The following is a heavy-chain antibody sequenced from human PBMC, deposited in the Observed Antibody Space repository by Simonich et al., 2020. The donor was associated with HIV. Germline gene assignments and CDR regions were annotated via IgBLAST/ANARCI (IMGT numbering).Heavy chain of an antibody. Sequence: QVQLQQWGAGLLKPSETLSLTCAVYGGSFSGYYWSWIRQPPGKGLEWNGEINHRGSTKYNPSLKRRVTISVDTSKNQFSLKLSSVTAADTAVYYCARLTAGGLGEYFQHWGQGTLVTVSS. J-gene: IGHJ1*01. V-gene: IGHV4-34*01. CDR2: INHRGST. CDR1: GGSFSGYY. D-gene: IGHD6-13*01. CDR3: ARLTAGGLGEYFQH.